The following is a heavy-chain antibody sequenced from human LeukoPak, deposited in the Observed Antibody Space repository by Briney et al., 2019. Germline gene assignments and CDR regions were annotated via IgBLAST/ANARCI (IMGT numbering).Heavy chain of an antibody. CDR2: ISYDGSNK. Sequence: GRSLRLSCAASGFTFSSYAMHWVRQAPGKGLEWVAVISYDGSNKYYADSVEGRFTISRDNSKNTLYLQMNSLRAEDTAVYYCATSSMVRGAQFDYWGQGTLVTVSS. D-gene: IGHD3-10*01. J-gene: IGHJ4*02. V-gene: IGHV3-30*04. CDR3: ATSSMVRGAQFDY. CDR1: GFTFSSYA.